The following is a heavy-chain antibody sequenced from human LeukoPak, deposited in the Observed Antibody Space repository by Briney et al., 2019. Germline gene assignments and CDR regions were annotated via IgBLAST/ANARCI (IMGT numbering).Heavy chain of an antibody. J-gene: IGHJ4*02. CDR1: GYTFTNYW. V-gene: IGHV5-51*01. D-gene: IGHD5-18*01. Sequence: GESLNISCKGSGYTFTNYWIGWVRQMPGKGLEWMWIIYPGDSDARYSPSFPGRVTISADKSISTGYLQWSSLRASDTAMYYCARMNSFPIVYYFDYWGQGTLVTVSS. CDR2: IYPGDSDA. CDR3: ARMNSFPIVYYFDY.